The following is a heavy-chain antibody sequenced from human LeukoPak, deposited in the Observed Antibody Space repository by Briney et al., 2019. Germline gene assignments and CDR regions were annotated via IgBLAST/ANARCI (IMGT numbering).Heavy chain of an antibody. CDR2: IYYSGNT. J-gene: IGHJ4*02. V-gene: IGHV4-39*01. D-gene: IGHD3/OR15-3a*01. CDR3: ARQTGSGLFILP. Sequence: SETLSLTCTVSGGSISSSNSYWGWIRQPPGKGLEWIGSIYYSGNTYYNASLKSQVSISIDTSKNQFSLRLTSVTAADTAVYYCARQTGSGLFILPGGQGTLVTVSS. CDR1: GGSISSSNSY.